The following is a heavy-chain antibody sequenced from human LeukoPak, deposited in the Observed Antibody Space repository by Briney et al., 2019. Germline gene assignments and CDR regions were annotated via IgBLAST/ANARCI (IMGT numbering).Heavy chain of an antibody. V-gene: IGHV3-30*02. CDR2: IRYDGSNK. J-gene: IGHJ4*02. Sequence: GGSLRLSCAASGFTFSSYGMHWVRQAPGKGLEWVAFIRYDGSNKYYADSVKGRFTISRDNSKNTLYLQTNSLRAEDTAVYYCAKAMYYYDSSGPCPFDYWGQGTLVTVSS. CDR1: GFTFSSYG. CDR3: AKAMYYYDSSGPCPFDY. D-gene: IGHD3-22*01.